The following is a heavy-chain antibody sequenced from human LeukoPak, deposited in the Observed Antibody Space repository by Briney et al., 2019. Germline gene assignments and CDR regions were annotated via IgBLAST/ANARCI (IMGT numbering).Heavy chain of an antibody. CDR1: GFTFNNYG. Sequence: GGSLRLSCEASGFTFNNYGMHWVRQAPGKGLVWVSRINSDGSSTSYADSVKGRFTISRDNGKNMLYLQMNSLRAEDTAVYYCARDQFPYFYGSSGQTYNVMDVWGQGTTVTVSS. D-gene: IGHD6-19*01. CDR2: INSDGSST. V-gene: IGHV3-74*01. CDR3: ARDQFPYFYGSSGQTYNVMDV. J-gene: IGHJ6*02.